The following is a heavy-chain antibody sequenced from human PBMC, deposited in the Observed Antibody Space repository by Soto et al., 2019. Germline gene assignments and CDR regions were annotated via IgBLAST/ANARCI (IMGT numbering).Heavy chain of an antibody. J-gene: IGHJ6*03. CDR3: ARGGTYYDFWSASTTSYYYMDV. CDR2: INHSGST. V-gene: IGHV4-34*01. D-gene: IGHD3-3*01. Sequence: SFSGYYWSWIRQPPGKGLEWIGEINHSGSTNYNPSPKSRVTISVDTSKNQFSLKLSSVTAADTAVYYCARGGTYYDFWSASTTSYYYMDVWGKGTTVTVSS. CDR1: SFSGYY.